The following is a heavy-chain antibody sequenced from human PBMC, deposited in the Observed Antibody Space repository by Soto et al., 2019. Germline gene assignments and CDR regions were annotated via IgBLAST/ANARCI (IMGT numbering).Heavy chain of an antibody. Sequence: EVQLLESGGGLVQPGGSLRLSFAASGFTFSTYAMSWVRQPPGKGLEWVSIVSDGGSDAFYADSVKGRFAISRDNSKNTLYLQMNSLTAEDTAVYYCAKHFVNGEVDYWGQGTPVTVSS. D-gene: IGHD3-10*01. CDR1: GFTFSTYA. CDR3: AKHFVNGEVDY. CDR2: VSDGGSDA. J-gene: IGHJ4*02. V-gene: IGHV3-23*01.